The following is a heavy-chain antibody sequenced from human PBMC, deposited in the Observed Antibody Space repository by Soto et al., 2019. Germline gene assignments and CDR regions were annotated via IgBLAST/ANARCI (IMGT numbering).Heavy chain of an antibody. CDR3: AGPPGIWKDDAFDI. CDR1: GGTFSSYT. D-gene: IGHD1-1*01. J-gene: IGHJ3*02. V-gene: IGHV1-69*02. Sequence: SVKVSCKASGGTFSSYTISWARQAPGQGLEWMGRIIPILGIANYAQKFQGRVTITADKSTSTAYMELSSLRSEDTAVYYCAGPPGIWKDDAFDIWGQGTMVTVSS. CDR2: IIPILGIA.